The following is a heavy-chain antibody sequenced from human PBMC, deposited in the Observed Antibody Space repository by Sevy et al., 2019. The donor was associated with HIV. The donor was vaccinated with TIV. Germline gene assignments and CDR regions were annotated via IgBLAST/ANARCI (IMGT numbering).Heavy chain of an antibody. CDR3: ARYYCINGVCYGFDY. CDR1: GGSMNNHH. J-gene: IGHJ4*02. Sequence: SETLSPTCTVSGGSMNNHHWSWIRQPPGKGLEWIGFIYYSGTTSYNPSLKSRVTISVDTSKNQFSLNLSSVTAADTAIYLCARYYCINGVCYGFDYWGQGTLVTVSS. D-gene: IGHD2-8*01. V-gene: IGHV4-59*11. CDR2: IYYSGTT.